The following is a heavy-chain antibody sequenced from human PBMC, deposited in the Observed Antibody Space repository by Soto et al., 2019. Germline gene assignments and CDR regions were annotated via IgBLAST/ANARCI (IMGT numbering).Heavy chain of an antibody. D-gene: IGHD6-19*01. Sequence: QVQLVQSGAEVKKPGTSVRVSCKASGDTFIGYSISWVRQAPGQGLEWMGWVIPTQRTTKYAQRFQGRVTMSVDQFASTTYMELSSLRPEDTALYYCLIDRLIVAVSVGRMDVWGQGTTVTVSS. CDR3: LIDRLIVAVSVGRMDV. CDR2: VIPTQRTT. J-gene: IGHJ6*02. CDR1: GDTFIGYS. V-gene: IGHV1-69*01.